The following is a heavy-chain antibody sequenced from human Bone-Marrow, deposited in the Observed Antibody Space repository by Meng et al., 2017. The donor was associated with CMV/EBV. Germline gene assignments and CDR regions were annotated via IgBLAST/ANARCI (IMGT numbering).Heavy chain of an antibody. CDR1: GFTFSSYG. V-gene: IGHV3-30*02. Sequence: GESLKISCAASGFTFSSYGMHWVRQAPGKGLEWVAFIRYDGSNKYYADSVKGRFTISRDNSKNTLNLQMNSLRAEDTAVYYCAKDLPTQWLVGGDAFDIWGQRTMVTVSS. CDR2: IRYDGSNK. CDR3: AKDLPTQWLVGGDAFDI. D-gene: IGHD6-19*01. J-gene: IGHJ3*02.